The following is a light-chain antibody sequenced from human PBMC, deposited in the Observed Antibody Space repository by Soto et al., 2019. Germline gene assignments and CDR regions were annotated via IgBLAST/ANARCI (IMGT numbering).Light chain of an antibody. CDR3: DSYTSSSTVV. J-gene: IGLJ3*02. V-gene: IGLV2-14*01. CDR2: AVS. Sequence: QSVLTQPASVSGSPGQSITISCTGTSSDVGGYNSVSWYQQHPGKAPKLMIYAVSNRPSGVSNRFSGSKSGNTASLTISGLQAEDEADYYCDSYTSSSTVVFGGGTKVTVL. CDR1: SSDVGGYNS.